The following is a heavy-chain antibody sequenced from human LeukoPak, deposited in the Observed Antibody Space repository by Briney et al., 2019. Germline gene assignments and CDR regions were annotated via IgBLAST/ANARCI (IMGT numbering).Heavy chain of an antibody. J-gene: IGHJ4*02. CDR3: AREGGQYFDY. Sequence: SETPSLACTVSGGSISSHYWGWIRQPPGEGLEWIGYMTHSGTTNYTPTLKSRVTISVDTSKHQFTLKLSTVTAADTAVYYCAREGGQYFDYWGQGTLVTVSS. CDR1: GGSISSHY. CDR2: MTHSGTT. V-gene: IGHV4-59*11.